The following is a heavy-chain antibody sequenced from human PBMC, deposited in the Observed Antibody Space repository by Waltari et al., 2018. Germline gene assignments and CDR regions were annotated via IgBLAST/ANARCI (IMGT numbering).Heavy chain of an antibody. J-gene: IGHJ3*02. V-gene: IGHV4-59*11. CDR1: GDSIRSPF. CDR3: ARLPRGSVIIGAFDI. D-gene: IGHD3-22*01. CDR2: MYFSGTK. Sequence: VQLQESGPGLVKPSETLSLRCNVSGDSIRSPFWSGIRQAPGKGLEWIGHMYFSGTKDYNPSLKSRVAISIDTSKNHFSLNLRSVTAADTAIYYCARLPRGSVIIGAFDIWGQGTQVTVSS.